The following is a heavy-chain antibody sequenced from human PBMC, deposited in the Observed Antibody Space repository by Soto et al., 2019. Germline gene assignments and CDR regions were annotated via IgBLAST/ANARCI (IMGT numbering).Heavy chain of an antibody. Sequence: QVQLVESGGGVVQPGRSLRLSCAASGFTFSSYGMHWVRQAPGKGLEWVAVIWYDGSNKYYADSVKGRFTISRDNSKNTLYLQMNCLRAEDTAVYYCARDDGSGWYITRYYFDYWGQGTLVTVSS. V-gene: IGHV3-33*08. D-gene: IGHD6-19*01. CDR1: GFTFSSYG. J-gene: IGHJ4*02. CDR2: IWYDGSNK. CDR3: ARDDGSGWYITRYYFDY.